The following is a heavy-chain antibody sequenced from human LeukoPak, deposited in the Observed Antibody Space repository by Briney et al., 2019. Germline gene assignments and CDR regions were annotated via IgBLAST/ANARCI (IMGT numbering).Heavy chain of an antibody. Sequence: GGSLRLSCAASGFTFSDYYMSWIRQAPGKGLEWVSYISSSGSTIYYADSVKGRFTISRDNAKNSLYLQMNSLRAEDTAVYYCAGSTIFGVVIEYYYGMDVRGQGTTVTVSS. CDR1: GFTFSDYY. D-gene: IGHD3-3*01. CDR2: ISSSGSTI. V-gene: IGHV3-11*01. CDR3: AGSTIFGVVIEYYYGMDV. J-gene: IGHJ6*02.